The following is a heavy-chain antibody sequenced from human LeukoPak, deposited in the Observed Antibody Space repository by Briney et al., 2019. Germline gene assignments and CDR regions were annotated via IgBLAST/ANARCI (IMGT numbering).Heavy chain of an antibody. J-gene: IGHJ6*03. CDR3: ARVKSPYYYYYMDV. V-gene: IGHV4-61*02. CDR1: GGSISSNNW. Sequence: SETLSLTCAVSGGSISSNNWWSWIRQPAGKGLEWIGRIYTSGSTNYNPSLKSRVTISVDTSKNQFSLKLSSVTAADTAVYYCARVKSPYYYYYMDVWGKGTTVTISS. CDR2: IYTSGST.